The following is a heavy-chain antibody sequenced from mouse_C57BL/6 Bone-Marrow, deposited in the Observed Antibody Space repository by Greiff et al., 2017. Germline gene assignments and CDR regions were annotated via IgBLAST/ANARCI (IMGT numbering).Heavy chain of an antibody. Sequence: VQLQQSGAELARPGASVKLSCKASGYTFTSYGISWVKQRTGQGLEWIGEVYPRSGNTYYNEKFKGKATLTADKSSSTAYMELRSLTSEDSAVYFCARGDYYAMDYWGQGTSGTVSS. J-gene: IGHJ4*01. CDR2: VYPRSGNT. CDR1: GYTFTSYG. CDR3: ARGDYYAMDY. V-gene: IGHV1-81*01.